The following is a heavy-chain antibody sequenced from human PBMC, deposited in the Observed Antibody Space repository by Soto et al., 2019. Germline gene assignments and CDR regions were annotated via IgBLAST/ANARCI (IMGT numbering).Heavy chain of an antibody. CDR3: ARARYSYAAFDY. J-gene: IGHJ4*02. CDR2: INHSGST. CDR1: GGSFSGYY. V-gene: IGHV4-34*01. Sequence: QVQLQQWGAGLLKPSVTLSLTCAVYGGSFSGYYWSWIRQPPGKGLEWIGEINHSGSTNYNPSLKSRVTVSVDTSKNQFSLKLSSVTAADTAVYYCARARYSYAAFDYWGQGTLVTVSS. D-gene: IGHD5-18*01.